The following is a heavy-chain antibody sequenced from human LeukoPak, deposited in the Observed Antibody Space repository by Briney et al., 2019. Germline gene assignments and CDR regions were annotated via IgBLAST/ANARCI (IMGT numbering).Heavy chain of an antibody. D-gene: IGHD6-19*01. CDR1: GYIFSGYY. CDR3: ARVSIAVAGLLDY. Sequence: ASVKVSCKASGYIFSGYYIHWVRQAPGHGLEWMGRINPNNRDIMYAQKFQGRVTMTRDTSISTAYMELSRLRSDDTAVYYCARVSIAVAGLLDYWGQGTLLTVSS. J-gene: IGHJ4*02. CDR2: INPNNRDI. V-gene: IGHV1-2*06.